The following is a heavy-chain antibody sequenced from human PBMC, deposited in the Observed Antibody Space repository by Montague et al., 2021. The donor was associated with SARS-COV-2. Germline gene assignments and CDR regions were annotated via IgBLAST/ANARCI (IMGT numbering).Heavy chain of an antibody. CDR1: GASISSYS. CDR3: ARAIVSGLCSGGSCYKGYYYYMDV. V-gene: IGHV4-59*13. Sequence: SETLSLTCTVSGASISSYSWSWIRQPPGKGLEWIGYMYNSEKINYNPSLQSRVTMSVDTSKGQLSLKLNSVTAADTAVYFCARAIVSGLCSGGSCYKGYYYYMDVWGKGTTVTVSS. CDR2: MYNSEKI. J-gene: IGHJ6*03. D-gene: IGHD2-15*01.